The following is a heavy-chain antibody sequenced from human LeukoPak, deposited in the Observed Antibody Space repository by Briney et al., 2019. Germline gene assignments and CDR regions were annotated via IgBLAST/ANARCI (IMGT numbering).Heavy chain of an antibody. Sequence: SVKVSCKASGGTFSSYAISWVRQAPGQGLEWTGGIIPIFGTANYAQKFQGRVTITTDESTSTAYMELSSLRSEDTAVYYCARGGREYSSSSGAFDIWGQGTMVTVSS. V-gene: IGHV1-69*05. J-gene: IGHJ3*02. D-gene: IGHD6-6*01. CDR3: ARGGREYSSSSGAFDI. CDR2: IIPIFGTA. CDR1: GGTFSSYA.